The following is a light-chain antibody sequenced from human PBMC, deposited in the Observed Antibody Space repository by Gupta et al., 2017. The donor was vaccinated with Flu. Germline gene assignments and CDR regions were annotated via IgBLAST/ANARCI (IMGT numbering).Light chain of an antibody. CDR2: QDS. J-gene: IGLJ2*01. CDR1: RWGEKF. CDR3: QAWDSRTHVV. V-gene: IGLV3-1*01. Sequence: SGERWGEKFASWYQQKPGQSPVLVIYQDSKRPSGIPGRFSGSNSGNKATLTISETQAADEADYYCQAWDSRTHVVFGGGTKLTVL.